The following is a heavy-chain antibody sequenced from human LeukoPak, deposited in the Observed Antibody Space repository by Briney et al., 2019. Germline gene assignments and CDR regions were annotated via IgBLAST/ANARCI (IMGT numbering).Heavy chain of an antibody. CDR2: ISGSGGST. Sequence: GGSLRLSCAASGFTFSSYAMGWVRQAPGKGLEWVSAISGSGGSTYYADSVKGRFTISRDNSKNTLYLQMNSLRAEDTAVYYCAKGRYSSSWYLGQYYFDYWGQGTLVTVSS. CDR1: GFTFSSYA. D-gene: IGHD6-13*01. J-gene: IGHJ4*02. CDR3: AKGRYSSSWYLGQYYFDY. V-gene: IGHV3-23*01.